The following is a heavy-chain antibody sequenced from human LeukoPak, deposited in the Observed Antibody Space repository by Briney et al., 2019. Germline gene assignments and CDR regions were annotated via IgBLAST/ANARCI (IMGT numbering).Heavy chain of an antibody. V-gene: IGHV4-39*07. CDR1: GGSISSSSYY. D-gene: IGHD6-19*01. Sequence: SETLSLTCTASGGSISSSSYYWGWIRQPPGKGLEWIGSIYYSGSTYYNPSLKSRVTISVDTSKNQFSLKLSSVTAADTAVYYCARNNGYSSGWYLDYWGQGTLVTVSS. CDR3: ARNNGYSSGWYLDY. J-gene: IGHJ4*02. CDR2: IYYSGST.